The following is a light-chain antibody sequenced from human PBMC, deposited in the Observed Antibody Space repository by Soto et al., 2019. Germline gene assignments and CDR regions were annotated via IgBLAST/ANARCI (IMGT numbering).Light chain of an antibody. CDR2: GAS. Sequence: EVVLTQSPGTLSLSRGERATLSCRASERIYSAYLGWYQQKPGQAPRLLIYGASSRATGIPGRFTGSGSGTDFTLTISSLEPEDFAVYYCQQRSNWPTFGQGTRLEIK. CDR1: ERIYSAY. CDR3: QQRSNWPT. J-gene: IGKJ5*01. V-gene: IGKV3D-20*02.